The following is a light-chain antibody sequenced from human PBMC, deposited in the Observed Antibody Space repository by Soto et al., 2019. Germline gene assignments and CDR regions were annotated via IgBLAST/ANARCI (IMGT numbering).Light chain of an antibody. CDR3: QQYNKWPLT. CDR1: QSVSNN. Sequence: EIGMTQSPATLSVSPGERATLSCRASQSVSNNLAWYQQKPGQAPRLLIYFASTRATGIPARFSGSGSGTEFTLTISSLQSEDFAVYYCQQYNKWPLTFGGGTKVETK. J-gene: IGKJ4*01. CDR2: FAS. V-gene: IGKV3-15*01.